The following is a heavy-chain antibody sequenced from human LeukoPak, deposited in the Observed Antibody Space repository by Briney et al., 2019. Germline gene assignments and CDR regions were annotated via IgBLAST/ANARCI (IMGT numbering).Heavy chain of an antibody. CDR3: ARATRRGYYGSGSYKSYYYGMDV. J-gene: IGHJ6*02. D-gene: IGHD3-10*01. V-gene: IGHV4-34*01. CDR1: GGSFSGYY. Sequence: SETLSLTCAVYGGSFSGYYWSWIRQPPGKGLEWIGEINHSGSTNYNPSLKSRVTISVDTSKNQFSLKLSSVTVADTAVYYCARATRRGYYGSGSYKSYYYGMDVWGQGTTVTVSS. CDR2: INHSGST.